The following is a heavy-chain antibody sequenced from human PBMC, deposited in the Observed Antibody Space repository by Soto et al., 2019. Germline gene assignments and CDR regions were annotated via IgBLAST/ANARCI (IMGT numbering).Heavy chain of an antibody. CDR1: GFIFSNAW. CDR3: VTGGYFLVY. CDR2: IKSKPDGETT. V-gene: IGHV3-15*07. Sequence: PGGSLRLSCAGSGFIFSNAWMNWVRQAPGKGLEWVGRIKSKPDGETTDYTAPAKGRFTISRDDSKNTVYLQMNSLKTDDMAVYYCVTGGYFLVYWGQGTPVTVSS. D-gene: IGHD2-21*01. J-gene: IGHJ4*02.